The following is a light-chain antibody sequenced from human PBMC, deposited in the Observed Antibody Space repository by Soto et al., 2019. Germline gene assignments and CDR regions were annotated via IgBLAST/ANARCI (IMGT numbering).Light chain of an antibody. CDR2: DAS. CDR1: QNIRGW. Sequence: DIRMTQSPSTLSTSVGDRVTITCRASQNIRGWLAWYQQKPGKAPKLLIYDASTLESGVPSRFSGSGSGTEFTLTISSLQPDDFATYYCQKYNSAPWTFGQGTKVEIK. CDR3: QKYNSAPWT. V-gene: IGKV1-5*01. J-gene: IGKJ1*01.